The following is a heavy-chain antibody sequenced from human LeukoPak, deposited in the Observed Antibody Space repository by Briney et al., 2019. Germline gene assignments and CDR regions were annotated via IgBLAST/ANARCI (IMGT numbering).Heavy chain of an antibody. Sequence: PGGSLRLSCAASGFIFSGYGMAWVRQAPGKGLQWVASVKPDGKEKFYVDSVKGRFTISRDNGKRSLYLQLNSLRTEDTAVYFCTRVAKKSDKDDSACRESDYWGQGTLVAVSS. CDR2: VKPDGKEK. D-gene: IGHD3-22*01. V-gene: IGHV3-7*01. CDR1: GFIFSGYG. CDR3: TRVAKKSDKDDSACRESDY. J-gene: IGHJ4*02.